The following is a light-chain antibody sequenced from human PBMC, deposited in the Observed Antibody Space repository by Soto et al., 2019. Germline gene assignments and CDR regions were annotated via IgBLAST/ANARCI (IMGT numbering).Light chain of an antibody. Sequence: DIQMTQSPSTLSASVGDRVTITCRASQSISSWLAWYQQKPGKAPKLLIYKASSLESGVPSRFSGTGSGSDFALTITNLQPEDFATYYCLQDYSSPITFGQGTRLEIK. J-gene: IGKJ5*01. CDR1: QSISSW. V-gene: IGKV1-5*03. CDR2: KAS. CDR3: LQDYSSPIT.